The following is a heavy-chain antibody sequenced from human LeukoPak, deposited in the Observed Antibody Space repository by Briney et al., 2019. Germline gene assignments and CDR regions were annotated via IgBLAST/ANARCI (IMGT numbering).Heavy chain of an antibody. Sequence: PSETLSLTCAVYGGSFSGYSWSWIRQPPGKGLEWIGEINHSGSTNYNPSLKSRVTISVDTSKNQFSLKLSSVTAADTAVYYCASRGVITLFDYWGQGTLVTVSS. CDR1: GGSFSGYS. D-gene: IGHD3-10*01. CDR3: ASRGVITLFDY. J-gene: IGHJ4*02. CDR2: INHSGST. V-gene: IGHV4-34*01.